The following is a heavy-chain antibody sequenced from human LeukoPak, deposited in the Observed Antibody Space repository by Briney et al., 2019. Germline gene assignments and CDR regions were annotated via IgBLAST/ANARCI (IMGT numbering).Heavy chain of an antibody. Sequence: SETLSLTCTVSGGSISTSSYYWSWIRQPPGKGLEWIGYIYYSGSTNYNPSLKSRVTISVDTSKNQFSLKLSSVTAADTAVYYCARSSYYDSSADYWGQGTLVTASS. J-gene: IGHJ4*02. CDR1: GGSISTSSYY. CDR3: ARSSYYDSSADY. D-gene: IGHD3-22*01. CDR2: IYYSGST. V-gene: IGHV4-61*01.